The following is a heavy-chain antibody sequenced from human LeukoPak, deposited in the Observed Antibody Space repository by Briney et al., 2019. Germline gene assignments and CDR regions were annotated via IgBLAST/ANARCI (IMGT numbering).Heavy chain of an antibody. CDR1: GYTFTDYY. V-gene: IGHV1-69-2*01. Sequence: ASVKVSCKASGYTFTDYYINWVQQAPGKGLEWVGRVDPEDGENMYADNFRGRFTITADTSTDTAYMDLNSLRYEDRALYYCATDPSISVSAVIDYWGQGTLVTVSS. D-gene: IGHD6-19*01. CDR3: ATDPSISVSAVIDY. J-gene: IGHJ4*02. CDR2: VDPEDGEN.